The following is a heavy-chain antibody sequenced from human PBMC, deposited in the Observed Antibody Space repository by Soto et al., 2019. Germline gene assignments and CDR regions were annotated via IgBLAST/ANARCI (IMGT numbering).Heavy chain of an antibody. D-gene: IGHD2-8*02. CDR3: ARDKITGLFDY. Sequence: SETLSLTCTVSGGSITGGSISSTTYYSGWMRQPPGKGLEWIGSFFISGNTNYNPSLKSRVTTSVDTSKNQFSLKLTSVTAADTAVYYCARDKITGLFDYWGQGTLVTVSS. J-gene: IGHJ4*02. V-gene: IGHV4-39*07. CDR2: FFISGNT. CDR1: GGSITGGSISSTTYY.